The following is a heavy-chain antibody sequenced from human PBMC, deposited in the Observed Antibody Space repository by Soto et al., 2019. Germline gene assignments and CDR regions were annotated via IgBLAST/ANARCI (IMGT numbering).Heavy chain of an antibody. V-gene: IGHV4-39*01. J-gene: IGHJ4*02. CDR3: ARHGYRKRWEEQWLDYFDY. D-gene: IGHD6-19*01. CDR1: GGSISSSSYY. CDR2: IYYSGST. Sequence: SETLSLTCTVSGGSISSSSYYWGWIRQPPGKGLEWIGSIYYSGSTYYNPSLKSRVTISVDTSKNQFSLKLSSVTAADTAVYYCARHGYRKRWEEQWLDYFDYWGQGTLVTVSS.